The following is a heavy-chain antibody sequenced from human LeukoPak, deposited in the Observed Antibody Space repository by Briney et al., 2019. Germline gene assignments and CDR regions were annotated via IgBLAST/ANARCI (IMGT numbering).Heavy chain of an antibody. CDR3: AKDLYDLVYAISFDY. J-gene: IGHJ4*02. V-gene: IGHV3-23*01. CDR1: GFIFSSYA. D-gene: IGHD2-8*01. CDR2: ISGSGGST. Sequence: GGSLRLSCAASGFIFSSYAMSWVRQAPGKGLEWVSAISGSGGSTYYADSVKGRFTISRDNSKNTLYLQINSLRDEDTAVYYCAKDLYDLVYAISFDYWGQGTLVTVSS.